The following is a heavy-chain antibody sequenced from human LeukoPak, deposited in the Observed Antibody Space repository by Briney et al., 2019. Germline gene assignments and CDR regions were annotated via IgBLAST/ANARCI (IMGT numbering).Heavy chain of an antibody. CDR2: ISSSSNYI. CDR1: GFTFSSYN. Sequence: GGSLRLSCAASGFTFSSYNMNWVRQAPGKGLEWVSSISSSSNYIYYADSVKGRFTISRDNAKNSLYLQMNSLRTEDAAVYYCARVPSTGYFDYWGQGTLVTISS. V-gene: IGHV3-21*01. D-gene: IGHD2-8*02. J-gene: IGHJ4*02. CDR3: ARVPSTGYFDY.